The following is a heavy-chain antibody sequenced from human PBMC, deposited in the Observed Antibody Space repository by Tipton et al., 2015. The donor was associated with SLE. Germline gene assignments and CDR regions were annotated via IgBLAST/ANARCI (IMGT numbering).Heavy chain of an antibody. CDR2: IYYSGST. J-gene: IGHJ3*02. V-gene: IGHV4-30-4*01. D-gene: IGHD3-10*01. CDR1: GGPISRRDYY. Sequence: TLSLTCTVSGGPISRRDYYWSWIRQPPGKGLEWIGYIYYSGSTYYNPSLKSRVTISVDTSKNQFSLKLSSVTAADTAVYYCARAVLLWFGELGGAFDIWGQGTMVNGSS. CDR3: ARAVLLWFGELGGAFDI.